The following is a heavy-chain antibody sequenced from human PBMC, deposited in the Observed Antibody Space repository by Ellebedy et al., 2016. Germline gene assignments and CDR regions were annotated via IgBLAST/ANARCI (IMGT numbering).Heavy chain of an antibody. CDR2: LNPNSGNR. D-gene: IGHD2-15*01. CDR1: DYTFTGYD. CDR3: ARRLSLGYCSGGSCHGADY. V-gene: IGHV1-8*01. Sequence: ASVKVSCKASDYTFTGYDINWVRQPAGQGLKWLGWLNPNSGNRGYAQKFQGRVTMTRNTSINTAYMELSSLRSDDTAVYYCARRLSLGYCSGGSCHGADYWGQGTLVTVSS. J-gene: IGHJ4*01.